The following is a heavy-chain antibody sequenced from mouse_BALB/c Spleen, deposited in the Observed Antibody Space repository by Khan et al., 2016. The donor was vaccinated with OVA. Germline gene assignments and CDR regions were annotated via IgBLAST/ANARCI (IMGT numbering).Heavy chain of an antibody. CDR1: GYTFTSYW. CDR3: TRKSCYGRTCYDMDY. D-gene: IGHD1-1*01. V-gene: IGHV1S41*01. Sequence: DLVKPGASVKLSCKASGYTFTSYWINWIKQRPGQGLEWIGRIASGSGCTYYNEMFKGKATLTVDTSSSTAYIQLSSLSSEDSAVYFCTRKSCYGRTCYDMDYWGHGASVTVSS. CDR2: IASGSGCT. J-gene: IGHJ4*01.